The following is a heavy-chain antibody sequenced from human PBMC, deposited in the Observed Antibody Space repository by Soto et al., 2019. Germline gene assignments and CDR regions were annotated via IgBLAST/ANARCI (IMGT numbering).Heavy chain of an antibody. Sequence: QITLKESGPTLVKPTQTLTLTCTFSGLSLSTNGVGVGWVRQPPGKPLEWLALIYWHDEKHYSPSLRSRLTITKDTSKNQVVLTMTNMDPVDTATYYCAHRRVGNGWDYWGQGTLVTVSS. V-gene: IGHV2-5*01. CDR3: AHRRVGNGWDY. J-gene: IGHJ4*02. CDR2: IYWHDEK. D-gene: IGHD6-19*01. CDR1: GLSLSTNGVG.